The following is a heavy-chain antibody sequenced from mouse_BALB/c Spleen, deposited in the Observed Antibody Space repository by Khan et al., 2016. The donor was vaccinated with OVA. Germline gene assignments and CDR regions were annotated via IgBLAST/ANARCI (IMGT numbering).Heavy chain of an antibody. J-gene: IGHJ3*01. Sequence: QVQLQQSGAELARPGASVKLSCTASGYTFTAYYINWVKQRPGQGLEWIGEIYPGSGNTYYNEKFKAQAPLTADTAATTAYRQLSSLTSEDSAGYFSARRKYCGYTFAYWGQGTLVTVSA. V-gene: IGHV1-76*01. CDR3: ARRKYCGYTFAY. D-gene: IGHD1-2*01. CDR1: GYTFTAYY. CDR2: IYPGSGNT.